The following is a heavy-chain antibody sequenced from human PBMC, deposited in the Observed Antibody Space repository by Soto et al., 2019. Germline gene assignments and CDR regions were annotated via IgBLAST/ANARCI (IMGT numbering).Heavy chain of an antibody. Sequence: QVQLQESGPGLVKPSETLSLTCTVSVSGGSVSTGVHYWSWIRQPPGEGLEWIGYIYYSGSTNYNPSLKSRVTISVDTSKNQFSLKLTSVTAADTAVYYCARGYYTSWYWFDRWGRGTLVTVSS. D-gene: IGHD6-13*01. V-gene: IGHV4-61*08. CDR2: IYYSGST. J-gene: IGHJ2*01. CDR1: GGSVSTGVHY. CDR3: ARGYYTSWYWFDR.